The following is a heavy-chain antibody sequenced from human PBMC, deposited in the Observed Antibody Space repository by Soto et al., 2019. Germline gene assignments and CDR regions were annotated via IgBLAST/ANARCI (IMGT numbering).Heavy chain of an antibody. Sequence: SETLSLTCTVSGGSISSSSYYWGWIRQPPGKGLEWIGSIYYSGSTYYNPSLKSRVTISVDTSKNQFSLKLSSVTAADTAVYYCARRYDFWSGYQNHEQDDYWGQGTLVTVSS. CDR1: GGSISSSSYY. CDR2: IYYSGST. V-gene: IGHV4-39*01. J-gene: IGHJ4*02. D-gene: IGHD3-3*01. CDR3: ARRYDFWSGYQNHEQDDY.